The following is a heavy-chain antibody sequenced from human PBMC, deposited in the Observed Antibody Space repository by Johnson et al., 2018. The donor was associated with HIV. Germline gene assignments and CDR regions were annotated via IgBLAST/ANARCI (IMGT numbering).Heavy chain of an antibody. D-gene: IGHD6-13*01. CDR2: IKQDGSEK. CDR3: ARDRRGHLSWSSDAFDI. J-gene: IGHJ3*02. Sequence: VESGGGLVKREGSLRLSCAPSGFIFSNAWMSWVRQAPGKGLEWVANIKQDGSEKYYVDSVKGRFTISRDNSKNTLYLQMNSLRAEDTAVYYCARDRRGHLSWSSDAFDIWGQGTMVTVSS. CDR1: GFIFSNAW. V-gene: IGHV3-7*04.